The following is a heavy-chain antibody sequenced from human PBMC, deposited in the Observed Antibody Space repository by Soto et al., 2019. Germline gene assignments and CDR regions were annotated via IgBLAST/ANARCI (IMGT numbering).Heavy chain of an antibody. CDR3: ATCYGSGTDCQEDYLAF. D-gene: IGHD3-10*01. Sequence: EVQLVESGGGLVEPGGSLRLSCATSGFLFTNAWMSWVRQAPGKGLEWVGRVKRKTNGGTTDYAAPVKDRFNISRDDSKNTLYLQMNNLKTEDTAVYYCATCYGSGTDCQEDYLAFWGQGTPVTVS. CDR2: VKRKTNGGTT. V-gene: IGHV3-15*01. CDR1: GFLFTNAW. J-gene: IGHJ4*02.